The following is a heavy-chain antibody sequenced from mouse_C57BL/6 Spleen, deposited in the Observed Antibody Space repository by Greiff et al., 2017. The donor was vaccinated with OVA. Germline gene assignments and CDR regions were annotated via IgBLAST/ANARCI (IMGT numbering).Heavy chain of an antibody. D-gene: IGHD2-2*01. CDR2: IYPSDSET. V-gene: IGHV1-61*01. J-gene: IGHJ3*01. CDR3: ARSPGLRLAY. Sequence: QVQLQQPGAELVRPGSSVKLSCKASGYTFTSYWMDWVKQRPGQGLEWIGNIYPSDSETHYNQKFKDKATLTVDKSSSTAYMKLSSLTSEDYAVYYCARSPGLRLAYWGQGTLVTVSA. CDR1: GYTFTSYW.